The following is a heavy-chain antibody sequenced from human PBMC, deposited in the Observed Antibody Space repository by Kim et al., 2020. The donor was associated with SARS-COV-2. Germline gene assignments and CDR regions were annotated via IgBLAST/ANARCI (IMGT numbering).Heavy chain of an antibody. CDR3: ARSFLWFGELLPRSWVSFYFDY. D-gene: IGHD3-10*01. CDR2: IYYSGST. CDR1: GGSISSSSYY. Sequence: SETLSLTCTVSGGSISSSSYYWGWIRQPPGKGLEWIGSIYYSGSTYYNPSLKSRVTISVDTSKNQFSLKLSSVTAADTAVYYCARSFLWFGELLPRSWVSFYFDYWGQGTLVTVSS. V-gene: IGHV4-39*01. J-gene: IGHJ4*02.